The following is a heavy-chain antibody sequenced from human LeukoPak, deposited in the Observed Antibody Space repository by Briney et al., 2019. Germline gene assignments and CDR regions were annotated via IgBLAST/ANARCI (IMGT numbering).Heavy chain of an antibody. V-gene: IGHV3-74*01. CDR1: GFTFSSYW. D-gene: IGHD6-13*01. Sequence: GGSLRLSCAASGFTFSSYWMHWVRQAPGKGLVWVSRINSDGSSTSYADSVKGRFTISRDNAKNTLYLQMNSLRAEDTALYYCAKDIYRGIAAAGINYWGQGTLVTVSS. CDR3: AKDIYRGIAAAGINY. CDR2: INSDGSST. J-gene: IGHJ4*02.